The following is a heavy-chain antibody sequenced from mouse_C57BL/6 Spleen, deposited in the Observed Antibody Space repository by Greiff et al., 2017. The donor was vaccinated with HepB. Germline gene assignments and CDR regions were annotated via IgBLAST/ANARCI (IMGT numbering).Heavy chain of an antibody. J-gene: IGHJ2*01. CDR3: ARSPSRSYYFDY. V-gene: IGHV1-64*01. D-gene: IGHD2-14*01. Sequence: QVQLKQSGAELVKPGASVKLSCKASGYTFTSYWMHWVKQRPGQGLEWIGMIHPNSGSTNYNEKFKSKATLTVDKSSSTAYMQLSSLTSEDSAVYYCARSPSRSYYFDYWGQGTTLTVSS. CDR1: GYTFTSYW. CDR2: IHPNSGST.